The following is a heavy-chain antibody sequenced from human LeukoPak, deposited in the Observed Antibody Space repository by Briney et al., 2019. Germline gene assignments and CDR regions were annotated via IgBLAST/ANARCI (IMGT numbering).Heavy chain of an antibody. CDR2: ITASGTAM. D-gene: IGHD5-24*01. CDR1: GFTFSSYS. Sequence: GGSLRLSCAASGFTFSSYSMNWVRQAPGKGLEWVSHITASGTAMFYADSVKGRFTISRDNSKNTVYLQISSLRGEDTAMYYCVRGWRIMDVWGQGTTVTVSS. J-gene: IGHJ6*02. CDR3: VRGWRIMDV. V-gene: IGHV3-48*01.